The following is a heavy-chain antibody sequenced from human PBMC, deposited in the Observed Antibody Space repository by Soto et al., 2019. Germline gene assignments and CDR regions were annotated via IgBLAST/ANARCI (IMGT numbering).Heavy chain of an antibody. Sequence: ESVGGLVQPGGSLRLSCAASEFTFSSDSMIWVRQAPGKGLEWVSGVNGGGDITYYAESVKGRFAISRDNSKNTLYLQMNSLRAEDTAVFYCARGHFGVTMDVWGQGTKVTVSS. D-gene: IGHD3-3*01. J-gene: IGHJ6*02. CDR2: VNGGGDIT. CDR3: ARGHFGVTMDV. V-gene: IGHV3-23*01. CDR1: EFTFSSDS.